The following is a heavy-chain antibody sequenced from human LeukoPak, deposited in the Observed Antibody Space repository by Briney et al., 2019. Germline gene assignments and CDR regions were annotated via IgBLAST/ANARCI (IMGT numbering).Heavy chain of an antibody. CDR1: GFTFSSHT. V-gene: IGHV3-48*01. CDR2: MTSSGTTL. Sequence: GGSLRLSCTASGFTFSSHTMSWVRQAPGKGLEWVSYMTSSGTTLYYAASVKGRSTTSRDNAKKSLCQKMNSLSAEPPAVYCCTTDVVAGTSADAIDIWGQGTMVTVSS. J-gene: IGHJ3*02. D-gene: IGHD6-19*01. CDR3: TTDVVAGTSADAIDI.